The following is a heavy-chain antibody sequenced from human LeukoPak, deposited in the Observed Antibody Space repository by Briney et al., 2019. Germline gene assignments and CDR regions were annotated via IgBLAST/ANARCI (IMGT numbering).Heavy chain of an antibody. CDR2: ISYDGSNK. V-gene: IGHV3-30*18. Sequence: PGGSLRLSCNVSGFAFSGYAMSWFRQAPGKGLEWVAVISYDGSNKYYADSVKGRFTISRDNSKNTLYLQMNSLRAEDTAVYYCAKVYGYNYEGYFDYWGQGTLVTVSS. J-gene: IGHJ4*02. D-gene: IGHD5-24*01. CDR3: AKVYGYNYEGYFDY. CDR1: GFAFSGYA.